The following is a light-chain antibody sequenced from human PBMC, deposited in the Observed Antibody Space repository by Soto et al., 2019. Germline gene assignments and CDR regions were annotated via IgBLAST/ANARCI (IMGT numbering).Light chain of an antibody. V-gene: IGLV2-14*01. Sequence: QSVLTQPASVSGSPGQSITISCTGASSDVGGYNYVSWHQQHPGKAPKLMIYEVSNRPSGVSSRFSGSKSGNTASLTISGLQSEDEADYYCSSYTDSRTYVFGTGTMVTVL. J-gene: IGLJ1*01. CDR3: SSYTDSRTYV. CDR1: SSDVGGYNY. CDR2: EVS.